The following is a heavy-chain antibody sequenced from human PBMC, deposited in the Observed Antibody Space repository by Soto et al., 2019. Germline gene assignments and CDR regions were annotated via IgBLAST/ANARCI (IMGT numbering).Heavy chain of an antibody. CDR3: TRVGDYSNYDYYYYGMDV. V-gene: IGHV3-49*04. Sequence: GGSLRLSCTASGFTFGDYAMSWVRQAPGKGLEWVGFIRSKAYGGTTEYSASVKGRFTISRDDSKSIAYLQMNSLKTEDTAVYYCTRVGDYSNYDYYYYGMDVWGQGTTVTVSS. CDR1: GFTFGDYA. D-gene: IGHD4-4*01. CDR2: IRSKAYGGTT. J-gene: IGHJ6*02.